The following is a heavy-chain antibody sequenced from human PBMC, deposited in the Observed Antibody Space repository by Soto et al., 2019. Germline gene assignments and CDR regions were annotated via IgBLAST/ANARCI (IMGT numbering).Heavy chain of an antibody. J-gene: IGHJ6*02. CDR3: ARGRVPAALYYYYYYGMDV. V-gene: IGHV1-69*06. CDR2: IIPIFGTA. Sequence: SVKVSCKASGGTFSSYAISWVRQAPGQGLEWMGGIIPIFGTANYAQKFRGRVTITADKSTSTAYMELSSLRSEDTAVYYCARGRVPAALYYYYYYGMDVWGQGTTVTVSS. D-gene: IGHD2-2*01. CDR1: GGTFSSYA.